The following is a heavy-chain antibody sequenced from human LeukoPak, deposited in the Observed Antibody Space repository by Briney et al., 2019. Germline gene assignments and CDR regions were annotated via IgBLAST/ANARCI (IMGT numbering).Heavy chain of an antibody. J-gene: IGHJ4*02. CDR2: IGRNSGSI. CDR1: GLKFEDYA. CDR3: AKETKIPRGSWDTCYFDY. V-gene: IGHV3-9*01. Sequence: GWSLRLSCAVSGLKFEDYAMHWVRQAPGKGLECVSGIGRNSGSIIYADAVTSRFTISRDNATTSIYLQMNSLSPEDTALYYCAKETKIPRGSWDTCYFDYWGQGTLVTVSS. D-gene: IGHD1-26*01.